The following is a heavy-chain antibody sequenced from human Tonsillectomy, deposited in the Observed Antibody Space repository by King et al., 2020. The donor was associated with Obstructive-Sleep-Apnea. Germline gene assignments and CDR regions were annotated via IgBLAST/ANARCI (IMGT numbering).Heavy chain of an antibody. J-gene: IGHJ4*02. D-gene: IGHD3-10*01. V-gene: IGHV1-18*01. CDR3: AREKWFEELPANGFDY. CDR2: ISAYNGNT. Sequence: VQLVESGAEVKKPGASVKVSCKASGYTFTSYGISWVRQAPGQGLEWMGWISAYNGNTNYAQKLQGRVTMTTDTSTSTAYMELRSLRSDDTAVYYCAREKWFEELPANGFDYWGQGTLVTVSS. CDR1: GYTFTSYG.